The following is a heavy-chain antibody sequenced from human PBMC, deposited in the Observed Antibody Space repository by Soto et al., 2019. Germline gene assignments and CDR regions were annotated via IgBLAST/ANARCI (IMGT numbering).Heavy chain of an antibody. CDR2: ISYDGSNK. J-gene: IGHJ4*02. CDR1: GFTFSSYG. V-gene: IGHV3-30*18. CDR3: ANDTKIDS. D-gene: IGHD2-8*01. Sequence: QVQLVESGGGVVQPGRSLRLSCAASGFTFSSYGMHWVRQAPGKGLEWVAVISYDGSNKYYADSVKGRFTISRDNPKNPLYLQMTSLRAEDTAVSYCANDTKIDSWGPGTLVTVSS.